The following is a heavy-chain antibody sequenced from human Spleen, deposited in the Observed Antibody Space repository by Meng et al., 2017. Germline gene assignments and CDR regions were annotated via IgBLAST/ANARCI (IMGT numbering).Heavy chain of an antibody. CDR2: IYYSGTT. J-gene: IGHJ5*02. CDR3: ARESRHYDTSGDYKGNLFDP. D-gene: IGHD3-22*01. V-gene: IGHV4-39*07. Sequence: SETLSLTCTVSGGSIKTRNYYWGWIRQPPGKGLEWIGSIYYSGTTYYNPSLKSRVTISVDTSKNQFSLKLSSVTAADTAVYYCARESRHYDTSGDYKGNLFDPWGQGTLVTVSS. CDR1: GGSIKTRNYY.